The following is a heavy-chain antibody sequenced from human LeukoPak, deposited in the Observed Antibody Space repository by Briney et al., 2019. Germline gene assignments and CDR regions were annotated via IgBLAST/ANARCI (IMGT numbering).Heavy chain of an antibody. J-gene: IGHJ5*02. CDR1: GGSISSYY. Sequence: SETLSLTCTVSGGSISSYYWSWIRQPPGKGLEWIGYIYYSGSTNYNPSLKSRVTISVDTSKNQFSLKLSSVTAADTAVYYCARRGGSYLNRFDPWGQGTLVTVSS. V-gene: IGHV4-59*08. CDR3: ARRGGSYLNRFDP. CDR2: IYYSGST. D-gene: IGHD1-26*01.